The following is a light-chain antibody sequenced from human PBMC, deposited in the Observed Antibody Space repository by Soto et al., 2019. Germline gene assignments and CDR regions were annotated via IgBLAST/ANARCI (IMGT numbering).Light chain of an antibody. Sequence: QSALTQPASVSGSPGQSITISRPGTNTYVGGYNYVSWYQQHPGKAPKLMIYDVSNRPSGVSNRFSGSKSGNTASLTISGLQAEDEADYYCSSYTSSSTYVFGTGTKVTVL. CDR1: NTYVGGYNY. CDR2: DVS. J-gene: IGLJ1*01. V-gene: IGLV2-14*01. CDR3: SSYTSSSTYV.